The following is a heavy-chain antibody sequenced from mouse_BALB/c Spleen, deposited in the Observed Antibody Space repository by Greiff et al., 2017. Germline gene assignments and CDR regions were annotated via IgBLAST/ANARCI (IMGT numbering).Heavy chain of an antibody. CDR2: ISYSGST. V-gene: IGHV3-2*02. Sequence: EVKLQESGPGLVKPSQSPSLTCTVTGYSITSDYAWNWIRQFPGNKLEWMGDISYSGSTSYNPSLKSRISITRDTSKNQFFLQLNSVTTEDTATYYCARDGNVPLAYWGQGTLVTVSA. CDR1: GYSITSDYA. J-gene: IGHJ3*01. CDR3: ARDGNVPLAY. D-gene: IGHD2-1*01.